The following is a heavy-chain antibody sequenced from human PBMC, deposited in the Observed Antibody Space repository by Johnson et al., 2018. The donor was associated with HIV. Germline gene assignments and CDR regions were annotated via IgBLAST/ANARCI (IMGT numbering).Heavy chain of an antibody. J-gene: IGHJ3*02. CDR3: VRGRDSSGDGGAFDI. V-gene: IGHV3-7*05. CDR1: GFTFSSYW. D-gene: IGHD1-26*01. CDR2: IKQDGSEK. Sequence: VQLVESGGGLVQPGGSLRLSCAASGFTFSSYWMSWVRQAPGKGLEWVANIKQDGSEKYDLDSEKGRFTISRDTAEDSLYLQMNSLRVDDTAIYYCVRGRDSSGDGGAFDIWGQGTMVTVSS.